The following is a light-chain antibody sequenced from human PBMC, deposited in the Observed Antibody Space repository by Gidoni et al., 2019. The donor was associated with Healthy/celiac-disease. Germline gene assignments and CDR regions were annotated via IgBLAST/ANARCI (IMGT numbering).Light chain of an antibody. CDR2: AAS. J-gene: IGKJ3*01. CDR1: QSISSY. Sequence: DIQMTQSPSSLSASVGDRVTITCRASQSISSYVNWYQQKPGKAPKLLIYAASSLQSGVPSRFSGSGSGTDFTLTISSLQPEDFATYYCRQSYSTPFTFGPGTKVDIK. V-gene: IGKV1-39*01. CDR3: RQSYSTPFT.